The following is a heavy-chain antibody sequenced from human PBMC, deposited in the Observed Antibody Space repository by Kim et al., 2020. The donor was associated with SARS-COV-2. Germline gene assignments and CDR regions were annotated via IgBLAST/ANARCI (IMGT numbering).Heavy chain of an antibody. D-gene: IGHD3-16*01. J-gene: IGHJ4*02. Sequence: DGNEKYYVDSVKSRFTISRDNAKNSLYLQMNRLRVEDTAVYYCTRAGGWYWGQGSLVTVSS. CDR3: TRAGGWY. CDR2: DGNEK. V-gene: IGHV3-7*03.